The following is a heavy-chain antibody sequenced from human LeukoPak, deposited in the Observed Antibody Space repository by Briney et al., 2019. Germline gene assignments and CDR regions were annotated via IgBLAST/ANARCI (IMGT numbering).Heavy chain of an antibody. D-gene: IGHD3-16*01. CDR2: TYFRSKWYY. CDR1: GDSVSSNSAA. V-gene: IGHV6-1*01. CDR3: TREAVWGTSDY. J-gene: IGHJ4*02. Sequence: PSQTLSLTCAISGDSVSSNSAAWVWFRQSPSRGLEWLARTYFRSKWYYDCAVSVRSRIVISPDTSKNQFSLQLNSVTPDDTAVYYCTREAVWGTSDYWAQGTLVTVSS.